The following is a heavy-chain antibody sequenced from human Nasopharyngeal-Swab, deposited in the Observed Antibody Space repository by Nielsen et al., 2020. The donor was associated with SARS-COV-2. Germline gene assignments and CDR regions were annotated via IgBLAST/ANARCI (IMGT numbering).Heavy chain of an antibody. D-gene: IGHD3-9*01. J-gene: IGHJ4*02. CDR3: ARRGGASYDILTGYYPYYFDY. V-gene: IGHV4-39*01. Sequence: SETLSLTCTVSGGSISSSSYYWGWIRQPPGKGLEWIGSIYYSGSTYYNPSLKSRVTISVDTSKNQFSLKLSSGTAADTAVYYCARRGGASYDILTGYYPYYFDYWGQGTLVTVSS. CDR1: GGSISSSSYY. CDR2: IYYSGST.